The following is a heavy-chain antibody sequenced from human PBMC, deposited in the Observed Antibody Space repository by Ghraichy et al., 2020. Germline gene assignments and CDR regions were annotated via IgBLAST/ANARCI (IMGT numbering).Heavy chain of an antibody. CDR2: IKSKTDGGTT. V-gene: IGHV3-15*01. CDR3: TTRKR. J-gene: IGHJ4*02. Sequence: GAGRGVGWVGGIKSKTDGGTTDYAAPGKGRFNISRDDSKNTLYLQMNSLKTEDTAVYYCTTRKRWGQGTLVTVSS.